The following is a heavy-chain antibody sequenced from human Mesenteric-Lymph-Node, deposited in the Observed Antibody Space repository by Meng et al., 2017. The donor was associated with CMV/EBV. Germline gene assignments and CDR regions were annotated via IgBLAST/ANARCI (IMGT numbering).Heavy chain of an antibody. CDR1: GYTFTDYF. CDR3: ARIPGATGSTLDY. CDR2: INPNNGGT. Sequence: ASVTVSCKASGYTFTDYFMHWVRQAPGQGLEWMGWINPNNGGTNYAQKFQGRVTMTRDTSLSTAYMELSSLRSDDTALYYCARIPGATGSTLDYWGQGTPVTVSS. V-gene: IGHV1-2*02. J-gene: IGHJ4*02. D-gene: IGHD1-1*01.